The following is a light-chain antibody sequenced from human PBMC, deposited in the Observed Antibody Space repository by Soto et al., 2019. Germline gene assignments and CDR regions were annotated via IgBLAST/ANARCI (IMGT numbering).Light chain of an antibody. V-gene: IGKV3-20*01. J-gene: IGKJ2*01. Sequence: EIVLTQSPGTLSLSPGERATLSCRASQSVSSRYLAWYQQKPGQAPRLLIYGASSRATGIPDRFSGSGSGTEVTLTISRLEPEDFAVYYCQQYGSSPPYTFGQGTKLEIK. CDR1: QSVSSRY. CDR3: QQYGSSPPYT. CDR2: GAS.